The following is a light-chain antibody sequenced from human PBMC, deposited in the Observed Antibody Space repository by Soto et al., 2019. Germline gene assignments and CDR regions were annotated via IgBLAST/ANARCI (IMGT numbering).Light chain of an antibody. CDR3: QQYGSSTQT. V-gene: IGKV3-20*01. CDR2: GAS. Sequence: EIVLTQSTGTRSLSPGERATLTCRASQSVSSSYLAWYQQKPGQAPRLIIYGASSRATGIPDRFSGRGSGTEFTLTISRLQPEDVAVYECQQYGSSTQTFGQGTKVDIK. J-gene: IGKJ1*01. CDR1: QSVSSSY.